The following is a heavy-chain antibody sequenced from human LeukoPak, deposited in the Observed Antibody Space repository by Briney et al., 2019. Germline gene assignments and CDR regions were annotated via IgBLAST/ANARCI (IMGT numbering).Heavy chain of an antibody. CDR2: IRYDGSNK. J-gene: IGHJ4*02. V-gene: IGHV3-30*02. CDR3: AKDLARYCSSSSCMGDY. CDR1: GFTFSNYG. D-gene: IGHD2-2*01. Sequence: GGSLRLSCAASGFTFSNYGMHWVRQAPGKGLERVAFIRYDGSNKYYADSVKGRFTISRDNSKNTLYLQMNSLRAEDTAVYYCAKDLARYCSSSSCMGDYWGQGTLVTVSS.